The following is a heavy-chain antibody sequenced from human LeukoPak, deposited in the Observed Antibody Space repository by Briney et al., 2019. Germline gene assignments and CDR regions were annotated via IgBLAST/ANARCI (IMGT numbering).Heavy chain of an antibody. CDR1: GYSFTSYA. Sequence: ASVKVSCKASGYSFTSYAMHWVRQAPGHRLEWMGWINAGNGITKYSQKFQGRVAITRDTSASTAYMELSSLRSEDTAVYYCARDIVVVTAMFYFDYWGQGTLVTVSS. CDR3: ARDIVVVTAMFYFDY. J-gene: IGHJ4*02. V-gene: IGHV1-3*01. CDR2: INAGNGIT. D-gene: IGHD2-21*02.